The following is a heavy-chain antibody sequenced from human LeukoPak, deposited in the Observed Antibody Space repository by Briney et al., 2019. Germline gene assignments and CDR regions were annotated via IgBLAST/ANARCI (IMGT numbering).Heavy chain of an antibody. CDR2: INSDGSSI. Sequence: GGSLRLSCVASGFTFSRYWMHWVRQAPGKGLVWVSRINSDGSSITYADSVKGRFTISRDNAKNTLYLQMTSLRAEDMALYYCAKGFRGVNNGAFDIWGQGTMVTVSS. CDR1: GFTFSRYW. V-gene: IGHV3-74*03. J-gene: IGHJ3*02. D-gene: IGHD3-10*01. CDR3: AKGFRGVNNGAFDI.